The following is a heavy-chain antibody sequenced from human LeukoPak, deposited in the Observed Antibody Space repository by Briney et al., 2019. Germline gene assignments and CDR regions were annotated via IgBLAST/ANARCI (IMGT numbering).Heavy chain of an antibody. CDR1: GGTFSSYT. Sequence: SVKVSCKASGGTFSSYTISWVRQAPGQGLEWMGRIIPIRGIANYAQTFQGRVTITADKSTSTAYMELSSLRSEDTAVYYCARDPLRNAILRLGELSLRYFDYWGQGTLVTVSS. D-gene: IGHD3-16*02. J-gene: IGHJ4*02. CDR2: IIPIRGIA. V-gene: IGHV1-69*04. CDR3: ARDPLRNAILRLGELSLRYFDY.